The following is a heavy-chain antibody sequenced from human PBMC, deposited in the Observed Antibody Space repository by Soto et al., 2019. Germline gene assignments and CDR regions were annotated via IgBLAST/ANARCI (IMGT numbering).Heavy chain of an antibody. D-gene: IGHD3-22*01. J-gene: IGHJ4*02. CDR1: GFTFSSYG. CDR3: AKDRRVNYYDSSGLDD. CDR2: ISNDGSVK. V-gene: IGHV3-30*18. Sequence: PGGSLRLSRAASGFTFSSYGIHWVRQAPGKGPEWVALISNDGSVKSYADSVKGRFTISRDTSKNTVYLQMNSLRAEDTAVYHCAKDRRVNYYDSSGLDDWGQGTLVTVSS.